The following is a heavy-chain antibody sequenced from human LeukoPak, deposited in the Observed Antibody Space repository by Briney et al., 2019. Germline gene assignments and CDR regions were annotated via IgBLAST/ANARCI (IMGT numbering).Heavy chain of an antibody. D-gene: IGHD1-1*01. V-gene: IGHV4-39*01. CDR3: AAWRTAKTGFDY. CDR2: IYYSGSP. Sequence: SETLSLTCTVSGGSISSYYWAWIRQPPGKGLECIGSIYYSGSPYYNPSLKSRVTISVDTSKNQFSLRLSSVTAADTAVYYCAAWRTAKTGFDYWGQGTLVTVSS. J-gene: IGHJ4*02. CDR1: GGSISSYY.